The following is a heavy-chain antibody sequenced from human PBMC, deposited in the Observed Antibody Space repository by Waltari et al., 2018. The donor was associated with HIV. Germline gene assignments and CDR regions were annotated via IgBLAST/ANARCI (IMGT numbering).Heavy chain of an antibody. CDR3: TTVGGGTRDY. CDR2: IKSNTDGGTT. J-gene: IGHJ4*02. D-gene: IGHD3-16*01. Sequence: EVLLVESGGGLGKPGGSLRLSCAASGFTFSDAGMSWVRQAPGKGLEWGGRIKSNTDGGTTDYAAPVKGRFTISRDDSKTTLYLEMNSLKTEDTAVYYCTTVGGGTRDYWGQGTLITVSS. CDR1: GFTFSDAG. V-gene: IGHV3-15*01.